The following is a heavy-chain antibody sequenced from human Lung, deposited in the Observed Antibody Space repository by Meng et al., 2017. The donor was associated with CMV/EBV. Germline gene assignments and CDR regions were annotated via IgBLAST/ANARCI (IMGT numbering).Heavy chain of an antibody. D-gene: IGHD7-27*01. CDR1: GYTFTGYY. V-gene: IGHV1-2*06. CDR2: ITPSSGGT. Sequence: QVQLVQSGAEVKEPGASVNVSCKASGYTFTGYYMHWLRQAPGQGLEWVGRITPSSGGTTYAQKFQGRVTMTRDTSISTAYMELSSLRSDDAAIYYCVRANLGSADYWGQGTLVTVSS. CDR3: VRANLGSADY. J-gene: IGHJ4*02.